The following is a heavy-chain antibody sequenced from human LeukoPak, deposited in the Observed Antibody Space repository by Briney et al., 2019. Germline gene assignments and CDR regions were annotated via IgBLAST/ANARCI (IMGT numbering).Heavy chain of an antibody. CDR2: IKEDGSEK. CDR1: GFTFSTYW. J-gene: IGHJ6*02. Sequence: GGSLRLSCAASGFTFSTYWMSWIRQAPGKGLEWVANIKEDGSEKYYVDSVKGRFTISRDNAKNSLYPQMNSLRAEDTAVYYCARDTSGYDGDYYYAMDVWGQGTTVTVSS. CDR3: ARDTSGYDGDYYYAMDV. V-gene: IGHV3-7*01. D-gene: IGHD5-12*01.